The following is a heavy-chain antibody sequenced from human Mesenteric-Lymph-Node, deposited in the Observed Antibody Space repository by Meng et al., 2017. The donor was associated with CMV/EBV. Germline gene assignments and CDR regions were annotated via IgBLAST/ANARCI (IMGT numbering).Heavy chain of an antibody. Sequence: GFGGPFSSDAMSWVRQAPGQGLDWMGGIIPIFGTANYAQKFQGRVTITTDESTSTAYMELSSLRSEDTAVYYCARDLGVATARNDDYWGQGTLVTVSS. CDR1: GGPFSSDA. V-gene: IGHV1-69*05. CDR3: ARDLGVATARNDDY. CDR2: IIPIFGTA. D-gene: IGHD5-12*01. J-gene: IGHJ4*02.